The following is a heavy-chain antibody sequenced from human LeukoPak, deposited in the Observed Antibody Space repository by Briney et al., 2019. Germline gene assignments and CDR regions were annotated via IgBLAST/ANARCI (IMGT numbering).Heavy chain of an antibody. V-gene: IGHV3-7*01. Sequence: GGSLRLSCAASGFDFSNYWMTWVRQDPGKGLEWVANLRGDGSLENYSDSVKGRFTISRDNTKNSLYLQMNNLRVDDTALYYCARDAEGYSNGWYDAFDIWGQGIMVIVSS. CDR1: GFDFSNYW. J-gene: IGHJ3*02. CDR3: ARDAEGYSNGWYDAFDI. D-gene: IGHD6-13*01. CDR2: LRGDGSLE.